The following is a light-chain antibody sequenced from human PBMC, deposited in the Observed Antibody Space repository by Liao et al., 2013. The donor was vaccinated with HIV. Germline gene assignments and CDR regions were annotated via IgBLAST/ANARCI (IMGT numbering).Light chain of an antibody. Sequence: SYVVTQPPSVSVAPGKTASITCGGTYIGNKGVYWYQQKAGQAPVMVIYQDKKRPSGIPERFSGSNSGNTATLTISGTQAMDEADYFCQAWDSSTLYVFGPGTKVTVL. J-gene: IGLJ1*01. V-gene: IGLV3-1*01. CDR1: YIGNKG. CDR3: QAWDSSTLYV. CDR2: QDK.